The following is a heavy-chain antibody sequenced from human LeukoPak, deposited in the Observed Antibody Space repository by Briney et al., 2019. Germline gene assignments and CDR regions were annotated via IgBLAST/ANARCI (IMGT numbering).Heavy chain of an antibody. CDR3: ASTSYDSSGYYYRDY. CDR1: GGSISSGDYY. Sequence: SETLSLTCTVSGGSISSGDYYWSWIRQPPGKGLEWIGYIYYSGSTNYNPSLKSRVTISVDTSKNQFSLKLSSVTAADTAVYYCASTSYDSSGYYYRDYWGQGTLVTVSS. D-gene: IGHD3-22*01. J-gene: IGHJ4*02. CDR2: IYYSGST. V-gene: IGHV4-61*08.